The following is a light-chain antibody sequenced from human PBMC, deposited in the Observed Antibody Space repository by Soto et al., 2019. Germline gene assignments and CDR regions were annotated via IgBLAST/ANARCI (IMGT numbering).Light chain of an antibody. CDR3: QSFDSSLSTWV. CDR2: DNN. J-gene: IGLJ3*02. V-gene: IGLV1-40*01. Sequence: QSVLTQPPSVSGAPGQTVTISCTGSSSSIGSGYGVHWYQQLPGTAPKLLIYDNNNRPSGVPDRFSGSRSGTSASLAIAGLQVEDEADYYCQSFDSSLSTWVFGGGTKLTVL. CDR1: SSSIGSGYG.